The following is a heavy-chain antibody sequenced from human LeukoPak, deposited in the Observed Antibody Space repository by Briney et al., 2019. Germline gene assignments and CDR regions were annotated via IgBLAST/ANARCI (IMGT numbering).Heavy chain of an antibody. Sequence: GGSLRLSCAASGFTFSSYAMSWVRQAPGKGLEWVSAISGSGGTTYYIDSVKGRFTISRDNSKNTLYLQMNSLRAEDTAVYYCAREALHPDSSGYVRWFDPWGQGTLVTVSS. D-gene: IGHD3-22*01. V-gene: IGHV3-23*01. CDR2: ISGSGGTT. CDR1: GFTFSSYA. J-gene: IGHJ5*02. CDR3: AREALHPDSSGYVRWFDP.